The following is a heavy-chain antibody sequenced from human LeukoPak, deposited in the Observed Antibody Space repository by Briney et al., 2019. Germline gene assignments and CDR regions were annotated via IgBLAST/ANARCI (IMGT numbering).Heavy chain of an antibody. J-gene: IGHJ3*02. CDR1: GXXXXXXX. Sequence: SETLSLTCTVXGXXXXXXXXXXXXXPXXXXLXXXXXXXTXXSTNXNPSLKSRVTMSVDTXNNQFSLKLSSVTAADTAVYYCXRVSHYYDSSGYYYVRAFDIWGQGTMVTVSS. D-gene: IGHD3-22*01. CDR2: XXTXXST. V-gene: IGHV4-4*07. CDR3: XRVSHYYDSSGYYYVRAFDI.